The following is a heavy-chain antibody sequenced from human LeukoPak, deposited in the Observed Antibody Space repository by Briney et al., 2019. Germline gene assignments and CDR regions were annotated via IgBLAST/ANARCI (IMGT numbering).Heavy chain of an antibody. Sequence: SETLSLTCAVSGGSISNSNWWNWVRQPPGKGLEWIGEIYHSGSTNYNPSLRSRVTISVDRSKNQFALKLSSVTAADTAVYYCARAEDYGSGSYSFYWGQGTLVTVSS. V-gene: IGHV4-4*02. CDR2: IYHSGST. D-gene: IGHD3-10*01. CDR1: GGSISNSNW. J-gene: IGHJ4*02. CDR3: ARAEDYGSGSYSFY.